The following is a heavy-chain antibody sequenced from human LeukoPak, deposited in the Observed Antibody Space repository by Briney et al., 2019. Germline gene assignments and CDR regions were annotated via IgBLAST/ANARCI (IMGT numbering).Heavy chain of an antibody. D-gene: IGHD3-10*01. J-gene: IGHJ6*02. CDR1: GGSISTDY. Sequence: SETLSLTCTVSGGSISTDYWSWIRQPPGKGPDWIGYVSFGGGTNYNPSLKSRVITSADTSKNQFSQNLTSVTAADTAVYYCARARMSDYYVSPHYYGMDVWGQGTTVTVSS. V-gene: IGHV4-59*01. CDR3: ARARMSDYYVSPHYYGMDV. CDR2: VSFGGGT.